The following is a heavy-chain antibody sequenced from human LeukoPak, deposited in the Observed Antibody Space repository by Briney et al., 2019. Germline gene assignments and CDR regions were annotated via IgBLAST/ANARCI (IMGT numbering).Heavy chain of an antibody. CDR1: GYTFTSYY. V-gene: IGHV1-46*01. CDR2: INPSGGST. CDR3: ASSVSYYGDY. D-gene: IGHD1-26*01. J-gene: IGHJ4*02. Sequence: ASVKVPCKASGYTFTSYYMHWVRQAAGQGHEWMGIINPSGGSTSYAQKFQGRVTMTRDMSTSTVYMELSSLRSEDTAVYYCASSVSYYGDYWGQGTLVTVSS.